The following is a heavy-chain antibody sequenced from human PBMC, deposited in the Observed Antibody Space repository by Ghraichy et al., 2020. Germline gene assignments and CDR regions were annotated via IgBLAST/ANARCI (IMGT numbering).Heavy chain of an antibody. J-gene: IGHJ5*02. CDR3: AKAWGYCGGGSCPPYNWFDP. V-gene: IGHV3-23*01. D-gene: IGHD2-15*01. CDR2: IGGSGGST. Sequence: GVLRLSCAASGFSFSSYAMTWVRQAPGKGLEWVSGIGGSGGSTYYADSVKGRFTSSRDNSKSTLYLEMNSLRVEDTAVYYCAKAWGYCGGGSCPPYNWFDPWGQGTLVTVSS. CDR1: GFSFSSYA.